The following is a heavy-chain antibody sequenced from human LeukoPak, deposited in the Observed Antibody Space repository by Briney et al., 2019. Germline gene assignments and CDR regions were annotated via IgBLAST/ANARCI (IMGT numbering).Heavy chain of an antibody. J-gene: IGHJ3*02. CDR3: AKDLERGYCSSTSCLDAFDI. V-gene: IGHV3-23*01. CDR2: ISGSGGST. Sequence: GGSLRLSCAASEFTFSSYAMSWVSQAPGKGLEWVSAISGSGGSTYYADSVKGRFTISRDNSKNTLYLQMNSLRAEDTAVYYCAKDLERGYCSSTSCLDAFDIWGQGTMVTVSS. CDR1: EFTFSSYA. D-gene: IGHD2-2*01.